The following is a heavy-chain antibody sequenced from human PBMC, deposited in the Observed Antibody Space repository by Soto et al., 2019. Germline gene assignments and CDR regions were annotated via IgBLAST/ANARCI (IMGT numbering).Heavy chain of an antibody. CDR3: ALDFTTGSGYYPFDY. D-gene: IGHD3-22*01. CDR2: IYWDDDK. CDR1: GFSLSTSGVG. Sequence: QITLKESGPTLVKPTQTLTLTCTFSGFSLSTSGVGVGWIRQPPGKALEWLALIYWDDDKRYSPSLKSRLTITKDTSKNQVVLTMTNMDPVDTATYYCALDFTTGSGYYPFDYWGQGTLVTVSS. V-gene: IGHV2-5*02. J-gene: IGHJ4*02.